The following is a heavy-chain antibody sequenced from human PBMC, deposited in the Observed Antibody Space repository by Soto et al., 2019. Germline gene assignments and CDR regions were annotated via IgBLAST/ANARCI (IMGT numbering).Heavy chain of an antibody. CDR3: ARQVDDCSGGSCYRLFDY. CDR2: IYPGDSDT. Sequence: GESLKISCKGSGYSFTSYWIGWVRQMPGKGLEWMGIIYPGDSDTRYSPSFQGQVTISADKSISTAYLQWSSLKASDTAMYYCARQVDDCSGGSCYRLFDYWGQGTLVTVSS. D-gene: IGHD2-15*01. CDR1: GYSFTSYW. J-gene: IGHJ4*02. V-gene: IGHV5-51*01.